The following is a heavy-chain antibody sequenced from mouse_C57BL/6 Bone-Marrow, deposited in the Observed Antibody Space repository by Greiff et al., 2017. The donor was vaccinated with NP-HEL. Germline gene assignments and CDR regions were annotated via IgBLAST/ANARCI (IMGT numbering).Heavy chain of an antibody. V-gene: IGHV1-15*01. J-gene: IGHJ1*03. CDR1: GYTFTDYE. CDR3: TNGSSPYWYFDV. D-gene: IGHD1-1*01. Sequence: VQLQQSGAELVRPGASVTLSCKASGYTFTDYEMHWVKQTPVHGLEWIGAIDPETGGTAYNQKFKGKAILTADKSSSTAYMELRSLTSEDSAVYYCTNGSSPYWYFDVWGTGTTVTVSS. CDR2: IDPETGGT.